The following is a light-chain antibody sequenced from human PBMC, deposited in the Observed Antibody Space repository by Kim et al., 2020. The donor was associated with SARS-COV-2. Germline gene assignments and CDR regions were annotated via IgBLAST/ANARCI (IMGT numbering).Light chain of an antibody. Sequence: SPGERATLSCRTSQSVSHHLAWYQQKLGQAPRLLIYDASNRATGIPARFSGSGSGTDFNLTIHSLEPEDSAVYYCQQRYSWPPLTFGGGTKVDIK. CDR3: QQRYSWPPLT. V-gene: IGKV3-11*01. CDR1: QSVSHH. J-gene: IGKJ4*01. CDR2: DAS.